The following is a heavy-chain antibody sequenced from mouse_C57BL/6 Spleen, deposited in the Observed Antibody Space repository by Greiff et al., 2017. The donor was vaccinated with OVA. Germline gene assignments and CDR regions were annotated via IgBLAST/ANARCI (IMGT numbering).Heavy chain of an antibody. CDR3: TVNYYGSRRWYFDV. J-gene: IGHJ1*03. CDR1: GFTFSNYW. V-gene: IGHV6-3*01. D-gene: IGHD1-1*01. Sequence: DVKLVESGGGLVQPGGSMKLSCVASGFTFSNYWMNWVRQSPEKGLEWVAQIRLKSDNYATHYAESVKGRFTISRDDSKSSVYLQMNNLRAEDTGIYYCTVNYYGSRRWYFDVWGTGTTVTVSS. CDR2: IRLKSDNYAT.